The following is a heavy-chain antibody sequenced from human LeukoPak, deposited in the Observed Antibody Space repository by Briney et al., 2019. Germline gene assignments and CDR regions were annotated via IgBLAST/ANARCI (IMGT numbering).Heavy chain of an antibody. CDR3: ARDPYYYDSSGYG. D-gene: IGHD3-22*01. CDR2: IYTSGST. Sequence: SKTLSLTCTVSGGSISSGSYYWSWIRQPAGKGLEWIGRIYTSGSTNYNPSLKSRVTISVDTSKNQFSLKLSSVTAADTAVYYCARDPYYYDSSGYGWGQGTLVTVPS. V-gene: IGHV4-61*02. CDR1: GGSISSGSYY. J-gene: IGHJ4*02.